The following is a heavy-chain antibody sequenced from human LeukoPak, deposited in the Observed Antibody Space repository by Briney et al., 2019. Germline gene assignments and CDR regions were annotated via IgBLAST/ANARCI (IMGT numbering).Heavy chain of an antibody. CDR2: IRYDGSNK. CDR3: AKDHYYDSSGCLDY. CDR1: GFTFSSYG. V-gene: IGHV3-30*02. D-gene: IGHD3-22*01. Sequence: GGSLRLSCAASGFTFSSYGMHWVRQAPGKGLEWVAFIRYDGSNKYYADSVKGRFTISRDNSKNTLYLRMNSLKGDDTAVYYCAKDHYYDSSGCLDYWGQGTLVTVSS. J-gene: IGHJ4*02.